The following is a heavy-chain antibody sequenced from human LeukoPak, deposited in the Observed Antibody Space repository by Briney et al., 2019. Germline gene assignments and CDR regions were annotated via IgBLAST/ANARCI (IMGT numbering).Heavy chain of an antibody. Sequence: ASVKVPCKASGYTFTSYGISWVRQAPGQGLEWMGWISAYNGNTNYAQKLQGRVTMTTDTSTSTAYMELRSLRSDDTAVYYCARARGGSGWYNNFDYWGQGTLVTVSS. CDR1: GYTFTSYG. CDR3: ARARGGSGWYNNFDY. D-gene: IGHD6-19*01. J-gene: IGHJ4*02. V-gene: IGHV1-18*01. CDR2: ISAYNGNT.